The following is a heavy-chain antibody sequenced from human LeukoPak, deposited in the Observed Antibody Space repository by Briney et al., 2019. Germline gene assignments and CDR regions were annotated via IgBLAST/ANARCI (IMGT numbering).Heavy chain of an antibody. D-gene: IGHD3-22*01. CDR3: AKLSAPYYDSSGYYTDY. CDR2: ISGGGSNT. CDR1: GFAFSSYA. V-gene: IGHV3-23*01. J-gene: IGHJ4*02. Sequence: PGGSLRLSCAASGFAFSSYAMGWVRQAPGKGLEWVSVISGGGSNTYYADSGKGRFTISRDNSKNTLHLQMNSLRAEDTAIYYCAKLSAPYYDSSGYYTDYWGQGTLVTVSS.